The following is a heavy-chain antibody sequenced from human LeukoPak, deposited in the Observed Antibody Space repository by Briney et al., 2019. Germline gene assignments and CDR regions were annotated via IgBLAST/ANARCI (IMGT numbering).Heavy chain of an antibody. V-gene: IGHV4-34*01. CDR3: ARGLTVTTFYYYYYYMDV. D-gene: IGHD4-17*01. Sequence: PSETLSLTSAVYGGSFSGYYWSWIRQPPGKGLEWIGETNHSGSTNYNPSLKSRVTISVDKSKNQFSLKLSSVTAADTAVYYCARGLTVTTFYYYYYYMDVWGKGTTVTVSS. J-gene: IGHJ6*03. CDR2: TNHSGST. CDR1: GGSFSGYY.